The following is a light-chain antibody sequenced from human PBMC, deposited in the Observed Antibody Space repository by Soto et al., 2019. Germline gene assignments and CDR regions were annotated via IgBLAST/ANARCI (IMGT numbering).Light chain of an antibody. Sequence: QAVVTQPPSVSGTPGQRVTISCSGSSSNIGNNYVYWYQQLPGTAPKLLIYRSSQRPSGVPARFSGSKSGTSASLAISGLRSEDEADYFCAAWDDSLNGLWVFGGGTKLTVL. CDR2: RSS. CDR3: AAWDDSLNGLWV. CDR1: SSNIGNNY. V-gene: IGLV1-47*01. J-gene: IGLJ3*02.